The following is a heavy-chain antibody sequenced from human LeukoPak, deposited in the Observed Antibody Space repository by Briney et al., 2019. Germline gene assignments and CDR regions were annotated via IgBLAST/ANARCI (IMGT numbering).Heavy chain of an antibody. CDR2: IKQDGSEK. J-gene: IGHJ4*02. CDR1: GFTFSSYW. CDR3: ATINSAYDYVGGSYRYMAY. D-gene: IGHD3-16*02. Sequence: GGSLRLSCAASGFTFSSYWMSWVRQAPGKGLEWVANIKQDGSEKYYVDSVKGRFTISRDNAKNSPYLQMNSLRAEDTAVYYCATINSAYDYVGGSYRYMAYWGQGTLVTVSS. V-gene: IGHV3-7*01.